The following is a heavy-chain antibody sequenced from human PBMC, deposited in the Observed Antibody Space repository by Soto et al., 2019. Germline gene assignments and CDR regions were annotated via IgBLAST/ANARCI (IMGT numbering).Heavy chain of an antibody. V-gene: IGHV3-48*02. D-gene: IGHD6-13*01. J-gene: IGHJ4*02. CDR2: ITSSGTTV. CDR3: ARGSSNWAYYFDF. Sequence: EVHLVESGGGLVQRGGSLRLSCAASGFTFSSYSLNWVRQAPGKGLEWVSYITSSGTTVYYADSVRGRFTISRDNAKNSLYLQMKSLRDDDTAVYYCARGSSNWAYYFDFWGQGTLVTVSS. CDR1: GFTFSSYS.